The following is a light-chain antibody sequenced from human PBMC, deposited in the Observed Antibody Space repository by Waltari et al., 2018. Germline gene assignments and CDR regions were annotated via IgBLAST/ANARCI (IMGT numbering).Light chain of an antibody. V-gene: IGKV6D-21*02. CDR2: SAS. CDR3: HQTSSFTRT. Sequence: EIALTQSPDLQSVTPKQKVTITCRASHSIGSNFHWYQQKPDQPPKLLIKSASQSIAGVPSRFSGSGSGTDCTLTIDSLETDDAAAYYCHQTSSFTRTFGQRTRLEIQ. CDR1: HSIGSN. J-gene: IGKJ5*01.